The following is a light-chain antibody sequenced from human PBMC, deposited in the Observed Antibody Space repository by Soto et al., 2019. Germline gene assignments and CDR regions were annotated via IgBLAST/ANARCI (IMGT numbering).Light chain of an antibody. Sequence: EIMLTQSPATLSLSPGERATLSCRASQSVNTYLAWYQQKPGQAPRLLMYDASNRATGVPARFSGSGSGTDFTLTISSLDPEDFAVYYCQHRSNWPQTFGQGTMVDIK. V-gene: IGKV3-11*01. CDR2: DAS. CDR1: QSVNTY. J-gene: IGKJ1*01. CDR3: QHRSNWPQT.